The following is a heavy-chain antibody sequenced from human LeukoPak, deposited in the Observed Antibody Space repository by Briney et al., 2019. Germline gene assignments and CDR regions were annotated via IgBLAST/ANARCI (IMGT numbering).Heavy chain of an antibody. V-gene: IGHV1-69*05. CDR3: AKEVGGTTYYFDS. CDR2: IIPIFDTA. D-gene: IGHD1-14*01. CDR1: GGTFTSYA. J-gene: IGHJ4*02. Sequence: GASVKVSCKASGGTFTSYAVSWVRQAPGQGLEWMGAIIPIFDTANYEQKFQARVTITTDESTSTAYMELSSLRSEDTAVYYCAKEVGGTTYYFDSWGQGTLVTVSS.